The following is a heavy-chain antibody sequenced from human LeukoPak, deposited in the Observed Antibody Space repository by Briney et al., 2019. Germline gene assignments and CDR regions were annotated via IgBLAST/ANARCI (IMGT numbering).Heavy chain of an antibody. CDR3: ATMTTVTWEKDY. CDR1: GFTFSSYW. CDR2: IKQDGSEK. Sequence: GGSLRLSCAVSGFTFSSYWMSWVRQAPGKGLEWLANIKQDGSEKYYVDSVKGRFTISRDNAKNSLYLQMNSLRAEDTAVYYCATMTTVTWEKDYWGQGTLVTVSS. V-gene: IGHV3-7*01. J-gene: IGHJ4*02. D-gene: IGHD4-17*01.